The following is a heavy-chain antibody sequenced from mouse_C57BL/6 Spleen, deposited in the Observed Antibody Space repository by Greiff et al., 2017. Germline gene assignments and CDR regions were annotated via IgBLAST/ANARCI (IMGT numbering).Heavy chain of an antibody. CDR1: GYAFSSSW. D-gene: IGHD1-1*02. CDR2: IYPGDGDT. Sequence: QVQLQQSGPELVKPGASVKISCKASGYAFSSSWMNWVKQRPGKGLEWIGRIYPGDGDTNYNGKFKGKATLTVDKSSSTAYMQLSSLTSEDSAVYFCAREGTTVVRYYFDYWGQGTTLTVSS. CDR3: AREGTTVVRYYFDY. J-gene: IGHJ2*01. V-gene: IGHV1-82*01.